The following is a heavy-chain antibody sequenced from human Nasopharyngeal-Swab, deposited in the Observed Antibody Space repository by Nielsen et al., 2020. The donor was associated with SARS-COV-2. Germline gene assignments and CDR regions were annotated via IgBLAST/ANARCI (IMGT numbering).Heavy chain of an antibody. CDR3: ARDGVVAATDAFDI. Sequence: WIRQPPGQGLEWIGSIYYSGSTYYNPSLKSRVTISVDTSKNQFSLKLSSVTAADTAVYYCARDGVVAATDAFDIWGQGTMVTVSS. D-gene: IGHD2-15*01. V-gene: IGHV4-39*07. J-gene: IGHJ3*02. CDR2: IYYSGST.